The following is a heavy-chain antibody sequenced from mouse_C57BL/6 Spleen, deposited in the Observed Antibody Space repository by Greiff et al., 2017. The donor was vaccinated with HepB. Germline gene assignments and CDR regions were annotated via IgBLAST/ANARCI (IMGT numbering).Heavy chain of an antibody. J-gene: IGHJ1*03. CDR2: ISDGGRYT. V-gene: IGHV5-4*01. CDR1: GFTFSSYA. D-gene: IGHD2-1*01. CDR3: ARAAIYYGTREYFDV. Sequence: VQLKESGGGLVKPGGSLKLSCAASGFTFSSYAMSWVRQTPEKRLEWVATISDGGRYTYYPDNVKGRFTISRDNAKNNLYLQMSQLKSEDTAMYYCARAAIYYGTREYFDVWGTGTTVTVSS.